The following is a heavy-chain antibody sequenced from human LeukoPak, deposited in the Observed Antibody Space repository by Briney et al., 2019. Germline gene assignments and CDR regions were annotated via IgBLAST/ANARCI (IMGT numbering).Heavy chain of an antibody. CDR2: IYYSGST. V-gene: IGHV4-59*01. CDR3: ARDDGGVDY. Sequence: SETLSLTCTVSGGSISSYYWSWLRQPPGKGLEWIGYIYYSGSTNYNPSLKSRVTISVDTSKNQFSLKLSSVTAADTAVYYCARDDGGVDYWGQGTLVTVSS. CDR1: GGSISSYY. J-gene: IGHJ4*02.